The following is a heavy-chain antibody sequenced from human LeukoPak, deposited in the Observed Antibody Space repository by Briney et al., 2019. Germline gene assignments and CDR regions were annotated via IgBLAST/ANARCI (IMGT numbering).Heavy chain of an antibody. V-gene: IGHV3-23*01. J-gene: IGHJ4*02. CDR1: GFTFSSHV. Sequence: HPGGSLRLSCAASGFTFSSHVLSWVRQDPARGLEWVSSISFSGDSTYYADSVKARSTISRDNSKNTLYLQMNSLRAEDSAIYYCARIIVPPYHFDSWGQGTRVTVSS. CDR3: ARIIVPPYHFDS. D-gene: IGHD2-15*01. CDR2: ISFSGDST.